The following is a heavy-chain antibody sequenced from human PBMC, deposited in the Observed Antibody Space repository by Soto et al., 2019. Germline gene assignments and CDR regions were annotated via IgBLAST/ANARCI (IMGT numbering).Heavy chain of an antibody. D-gene: IGHD5-12*01. CDR2: IKQDGSEK. V-gene: IGHV3-7*03. CDR3: ATSGGGWLQPPV. CDR1: GFIFSNYW. Sequence: GGSLRLSCVASGFIFSNYWMSWVRQAPGKGLEWVANIKQDGSEKYYVDSVKGRFTISRDNAKNSLYLQMNSLRAEDTAVYYCATSGGGWLQPPVWGQGTLVTVSS. J-gene: IGHJ4*02.